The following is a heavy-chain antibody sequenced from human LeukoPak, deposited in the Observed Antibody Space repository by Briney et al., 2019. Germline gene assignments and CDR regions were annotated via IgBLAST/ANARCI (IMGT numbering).Heavy chain of an antibody. J-gene: IGHJ3*02. CDR3: ARDRRNWKDPGDAFDI. CDR1: GGSISSYY. V-gene: IGHV4-4*07. D-gene: IGHD1-20*01. CDR2: IYTSGST. Sequence: SETLSLTCTVSGGSISSYYWSWIRQPAGKGLEWIGRIYTSGSTNYNPSLKSRVTMSVDTSKNQFSLKLSSVTAADTAVYYCARDRRNWKDPGDAFDIWGQGTMVTVSS.